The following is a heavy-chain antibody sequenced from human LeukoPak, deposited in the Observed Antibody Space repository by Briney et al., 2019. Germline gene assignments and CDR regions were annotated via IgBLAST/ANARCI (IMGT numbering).Heavy chain of an antibody. CDR1: GGTFSSYA. D-gene: IGHD6-13*01. CDR3: ASPSSSAAGGFDY. J-gene: IGHJ4*02. V-gene: IGHV1-69*05. CDR2: IIPIFGTA. Sequence: SVKVSCKASGGTFSSYAISWVRQAPGQGLEWMGGIIPIFGTANYAQKFQGRVTITTDESTSTAYMELSSLRSEDTAVYYCASPSSSAAGGFDYWGQGTLVTVSS.